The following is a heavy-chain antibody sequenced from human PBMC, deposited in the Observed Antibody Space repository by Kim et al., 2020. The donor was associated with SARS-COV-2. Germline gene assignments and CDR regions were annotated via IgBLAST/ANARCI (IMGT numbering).Heavy chain of an antibody. D-gene: IGHD3-9*01. V-gene: IGHV3-30*04. CDR3: ARDGGYDILTGYFFY. CDR2: ISYDGSNK. Sequence: GGSLRLSCAASGFTFSSYAMHWVRQAPGKGLEWVAGISYDGSNKYYADSVKGRFTISRDNSKNTLYLQMNSLRAEDTAVYYCARDGGYDILTGYFFYWGQGTLGTVSS. J-gene: IGHJ4*02. CDR1: GFTFSSYA.